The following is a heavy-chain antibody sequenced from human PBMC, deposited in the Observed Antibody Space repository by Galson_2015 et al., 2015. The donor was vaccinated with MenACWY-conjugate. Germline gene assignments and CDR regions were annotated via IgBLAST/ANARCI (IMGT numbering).Heavy chain of an antibody. CDR1: GFTFSSYW. V-gene: IGHV3-7*03. D-gene: IGHD3-16*01. CDR2: IKQDGSEK. CDR3: ARKGGYYYGMDV. Sequence: SLRLSCAASGFTFSSYWMSWVRQAPGKGLEWVANIKQDGSEKYYVGSVKGRFTISRDNAKNTLYLQMNSLRAEDTAVYYCARKGGYYYGMDVWGQGTTVNVSS. J-gene: IGHJ6*02.